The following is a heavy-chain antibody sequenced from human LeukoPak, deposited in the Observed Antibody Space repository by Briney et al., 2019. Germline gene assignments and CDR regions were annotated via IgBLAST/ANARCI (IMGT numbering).Heavy chain of an antibody. CDR3: ARRLAGTEDY. Sequence: SETLSLTCTASGGSISSSNYYWGWIRQPPGRGLEWIGSFYYSGSTYYNPSLRSRVTISVDTSKNQFSLRLSSVTATDTAVYYCARRLAGTEDYWGQGTLVTVSS. V-gene: IGHV4-39*01. CDR2: FYYSGST. CDR1: GGSISSSNYY. J-gene: IGHJ4*02. D-gene: IGHD6-13*01.